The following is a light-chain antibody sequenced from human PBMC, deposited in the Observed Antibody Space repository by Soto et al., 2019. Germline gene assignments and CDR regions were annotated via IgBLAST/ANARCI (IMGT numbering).Light chain of an antibody. CDR2: GAS. CDR1: QGFLFN. V-gene: IGKV3-15*01. Sequence: ELGRRRSQATRLWSPGEKATLSCRASQGFLFNVAWYRQKPGQAPKLLIYGASTRATATPARFSGSGSGTEYTLTISSLQSEDFAVYYCQQYSDWPLTFGGGTTVEI. J-gene: IGKJ4*01. CDR3: QQYSDWPLT.